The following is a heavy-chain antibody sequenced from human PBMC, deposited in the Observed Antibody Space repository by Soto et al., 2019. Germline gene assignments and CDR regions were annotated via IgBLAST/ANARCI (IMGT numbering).Heavy chain of an antibody. D-gene: IGHD3-3*01. Sequence: PGGSLRLSCAASGFTFSSYSMNWVRQAPGKGLEWVSSISSSSSYIYYADSVKGRFTISRDNAKNSLYLQMNSLGAEDTAVYYCAGDTSEWRDYYGMDVWGQGTTVTVSS. V-gene: IGHV3-21*01. CDR2: ISSSSSYI. CDR3: AGDTSEWRDYYGMDV. CDR1: GFTFSSYS. J-gene: IGHJ6*02.